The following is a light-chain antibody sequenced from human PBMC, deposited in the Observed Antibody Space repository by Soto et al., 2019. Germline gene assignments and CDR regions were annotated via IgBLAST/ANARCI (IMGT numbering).Light chain of an antibody. J-gene: IGKJ4*01. CDR3: LHYSTYPLP. CDR2: KAS. V-gene: IGKV1-5*03. CDR1: YKIDNW. Sequence: DIQMTQSPSTLSASVGDRVTITCRASYKIDNWWAWFQQKPGKAPKLLIYKASTVESGVPSMFSGSGSGTEFTLTISSLQTDEFASYYCLHYSTYPLPFGGGTRVDI.